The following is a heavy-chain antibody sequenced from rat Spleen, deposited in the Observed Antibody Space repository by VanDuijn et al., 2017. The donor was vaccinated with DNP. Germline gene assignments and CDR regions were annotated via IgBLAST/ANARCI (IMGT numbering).Heavy chain of an antibody. CDR1: GFTFSDHN. D-gene: IGHD1-11*01. CDR3: AKTPSPNYGFTSFDY. V-gene: IGHV5-7*01. Sequence: EVQLVESGGGLVQPGRSLKLSCAASGFTFSDHNMAWVRQAPKKGLEWVATITSGGSNTYYPDSVKGRFTISRDNAKSTLYLQMDSLRSEDTATYYCAKTPSPNYGFTSFDYWGQGVMVTVSS. CDR2: ITSGGSNT. J-gene: IGHJ2*01.